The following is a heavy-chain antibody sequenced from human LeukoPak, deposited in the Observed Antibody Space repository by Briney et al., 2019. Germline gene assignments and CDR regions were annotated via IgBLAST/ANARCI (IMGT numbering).Heavy chain of an antibody. CDR3: ASRLTVAGFDP. J-gene: IGHJ5*02. CDR2: IYLSGST. V-gene: IGHV4-4*07. CDR1: GGSISSYY. Sequence: SETLSLTCTVSGGSISSYYWSWIRQPAGKGLEWIGRIYLSGSTNYNPSLKSRVTISVDTSKNQFSLKLTSVTAADTAVYYCASRLTVAGFDPWGQGTLVTVSS. D-gene: IGHD4-11*01.